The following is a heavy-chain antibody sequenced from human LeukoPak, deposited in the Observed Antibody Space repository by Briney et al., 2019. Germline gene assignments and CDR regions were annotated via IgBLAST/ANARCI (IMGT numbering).Heavy chain of an antibody. CDR3: ARDPYSSTWSYGMDV. J-gene: IGHJ6*02. CDR2: IKQDGSEE. D-gene: IGHD6-6*01. CDR1: GFIFSGYW. Sequence: GGSLRLSCAASGFIFSGYWMSWVRQAPGKGLEWVANIKQDGSEEVYVDSVKGRFTISRDNAKNSLFLQMNTLRAEDTAVYYCARDPYSSTWSYGMDVWGQGTTVTVSS. V-gene: IGHV3-7*05.